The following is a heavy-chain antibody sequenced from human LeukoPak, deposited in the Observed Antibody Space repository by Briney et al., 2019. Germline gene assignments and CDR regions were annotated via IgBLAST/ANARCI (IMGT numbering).Heavy chain of an antibody. CDR2: IYCSGST. CDR1: GGSISSGDFY. J-gene: IGHJ3*02. V-gene: IGHV4-31*03. D-gene: IGHD3-10*01. Sequence: SETLSLTCTVSGGSISSGDFYWSWIRQHPGKGLEWIGYIYCSGSTYYNPSLKSRFTISLDTSKNQFTLKLSSVTAADTAVYYCVRAWFYHGSGTPLGFDIWGQGTMVTVSS. CDR3: VRAWFYHGSGTPLGFDI.